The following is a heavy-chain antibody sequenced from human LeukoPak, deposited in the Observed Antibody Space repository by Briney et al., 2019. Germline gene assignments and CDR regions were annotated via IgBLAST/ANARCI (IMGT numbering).Heavy chain of an antibody. V-gene: IGHV4-34*01. J-gene: IGHJ6*03. CDR1: GGSFSGYY. CDR3: ARGRGYYDSSGYFTAQSYYYYMDV. CDR2: INHSGST. D-gene: IGHD3-22*01. Sequence: PSETLSLTCAVYGGSFSGYYWSWIRQPPGKGLEWIGEINHSGSTNYNPSLKSRVTISVDTSKNQFSLKLSSVTAADTAVYYCARGRGYYDSSGYFTAQSYYYYMDVWGKGTTVTVSS.